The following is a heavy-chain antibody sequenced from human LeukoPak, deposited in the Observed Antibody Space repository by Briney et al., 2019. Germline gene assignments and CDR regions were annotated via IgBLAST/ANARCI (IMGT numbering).Heavy chain of an antibody. Sequence: PGGSLRLSCAASTFTFSSYTMNWVRQAPGRGLEWVSSISSSGSYIYYADSLKGRFTVSRDNARKALYLQMNSLRAEDTAVYYCARYSDQDWGSYRWDDFDIWGQGTMVTVSS. V-gene: IGHV3-21*01. CDR1: TFTFSSYT. CDR3: ARYSDQDWGSYRWDDFDI. CDR2: ISSSGSYI. J-gene: IGHJ3*02. D-gene: IGHD3-16*02.